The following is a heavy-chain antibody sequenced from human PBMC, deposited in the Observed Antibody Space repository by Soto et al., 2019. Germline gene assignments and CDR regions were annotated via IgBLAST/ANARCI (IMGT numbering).Heavy chain of an antibody. J-gene: IGHJ4*02. CDR3: AIAGTFEY. D-gene: IGHD1-1*01. CDR2: ISGSGGST. Sequence: RHFGGASGRALSWNAMSWVRQAPGKGLEWVSAISGSGGSTYYADSVKGRFTISRDNSKNTLYLQMNRLRAEDTAVYYCAIAGTFEYWGQGTLVTVSS. CDR1: GRALSWNA. V-gene: IGHV3-23*01.